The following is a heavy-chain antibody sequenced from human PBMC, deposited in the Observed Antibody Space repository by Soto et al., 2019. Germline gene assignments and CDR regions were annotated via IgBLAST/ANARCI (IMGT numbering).Heavy chain of an antibody. D-gene: IGHD6-19*01. CDR2: IYYSGST. J-gene: IGHJ4*02. V-gene: IGHV4-39*01. CDR3: ARHAGIAVAVFDY. Sequence: SETLSLTCAVSGGSISSSSYYWGWIRQPPGKGLEWIGSIYYSGSTYYNPSLESRVTISVDTSKNQFSLKLSSVTAADTAVYYCARHAGIAVAVFDYWGQGTLVTVSS. CDR1: GGSISSSSYY.